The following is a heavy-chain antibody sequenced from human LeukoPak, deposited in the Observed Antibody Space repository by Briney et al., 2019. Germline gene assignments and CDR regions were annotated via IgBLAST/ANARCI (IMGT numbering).Heavy chain of an antibody. CDR2: ISAYNGNT. V-gene: IGHV1-18*01. CDR3: ARNPLESSGYPEGNWFDP. J-gene: IGHJ5*02. CDR1: GYTFTSYG. D-gene: IGHD3-22*01. Sequence: ASVKVSCKASGYTFTSYGISWVRQDPGQGLEWMGWISAYNGNTNYAQKLQGRVTMTRDTSTSTVYMELSSLRSEDTAVYYCARNPLESSGYPEGNWFDPWGQGTLVTVSS.